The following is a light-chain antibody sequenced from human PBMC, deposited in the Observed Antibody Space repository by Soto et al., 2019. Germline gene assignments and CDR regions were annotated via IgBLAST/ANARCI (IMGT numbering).Light chain of an antibody. CDR1: QSVSSN. CDR2: GAS. CDR3: QQYQKWPLT. J-gene: IGKJ4*01. V-gene: IGKV3-15*01. Sequence: EIVMTQSPATLYVSPGERATLSCRASQSVSSNLAWYQHKPGQAPRLLIYGASIRATGVPAKFSGSGSGTEFTLSIFSLQSEDFAVYYCQQYQKWPLTFGGGTKAEIK.